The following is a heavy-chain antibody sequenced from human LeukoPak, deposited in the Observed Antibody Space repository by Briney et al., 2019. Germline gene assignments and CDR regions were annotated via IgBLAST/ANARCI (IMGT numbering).Heavy chain of an antibody. D-gene: IGHD3-10*01. Sequence: GGSLRLSCAASGFTFSSYAMSWVRQAPGKGLEWVSAISGRGGSTYYADSVKGRFTISRDNSKNTLYLQMNSLRAEDTAVYYCAKDATMVRGVISPGYFDYWGQGTLVTVSS. CDR2: ISGRGGST. V-gene: IGHV3-23*01. J-gene: IGHJ4*02. CDR1: GFTFSSYA. CDR3: AKDATMVRGVISPGYFDY.